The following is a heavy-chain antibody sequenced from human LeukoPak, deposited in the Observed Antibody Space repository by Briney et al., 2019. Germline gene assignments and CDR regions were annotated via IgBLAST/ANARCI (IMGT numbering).Heavy chain of an antibody. J-gene: IGHJ4*02. V-gene: IGHV3-30*18. D-gene: IGHD2-2*01. CDR1: GFTFNNYG. Sequence: GGSLRLSCAASGFTFNNYGMHWVRQAPGKGLEWVAVITYDGRNKHYPDSVKGRFTISRDISTDTLWLQMDSLRTEDTAVYYCAKGPLRGTAAAIDYWGQGTLVTVSS. CDR3: AKGPLRGTAAAIDY. CDR2: ITYDGRNK.